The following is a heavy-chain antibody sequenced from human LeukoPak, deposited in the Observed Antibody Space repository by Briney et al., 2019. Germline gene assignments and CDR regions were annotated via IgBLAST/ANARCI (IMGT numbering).Heavy chain of an antibody. Sequence: GGSLRLSCAASGFSFSSYSMNWVRQAPGKGLEWVSYIGSTSSTIYYADSVKGRFTISRDNAKNSLYLQMNSLRAEDTAVYYCARDSDQKNWDWGYYMDVWGKGTTVTVSS. V-gene: IGHV3-48*01. CDR1: GFSFSSYS. J-gene: IGHJ6*03. CDR2: IGSTSSTI. D-gene: IGHD1-7*01. CDR3: ARDSDQKNWDWGYYMDV.